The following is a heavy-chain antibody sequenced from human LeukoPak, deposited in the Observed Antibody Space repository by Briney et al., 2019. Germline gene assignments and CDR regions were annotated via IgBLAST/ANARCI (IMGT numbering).Heavy chain of an antibody. CDR3: VKDLSGAAADYYFDF. Sequence: GSLRLSCAASGFIFSSYGMHWVRQAPGKGLEWVAILSYDGRNKYSADSVKDRFTISRDNSKSTLYLQMNNLRAEDTAVYYCVKDLSGAAADYYFDFWGQGTLVTVSS. CDR2: LSYDGRNK. J-gene: IGHJ4*02. V-gene: IGHV3-30*18. CDR1: GFIFSSYG. D-gene: IGHD6-13*01.